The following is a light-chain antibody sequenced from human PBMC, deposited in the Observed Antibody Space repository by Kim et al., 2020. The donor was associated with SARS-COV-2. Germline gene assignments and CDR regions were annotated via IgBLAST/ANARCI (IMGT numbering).Light chain of an antibody. CDR1: TSNIGTNT. CDR2: TND. Sequence: GQRITVSCSGSTSNIGTNTVSWFQHFPGTAPKLLIHTNDQRPSGVPDRFSASKSGTSASLAISGLQAEDEAYYYCAAWDDKLSSVVFGGGTQLTVL. V-gene: IGLV1-44*01. CDR3: AAWDDKLSSVV. J-gene: IGLJ2*01.